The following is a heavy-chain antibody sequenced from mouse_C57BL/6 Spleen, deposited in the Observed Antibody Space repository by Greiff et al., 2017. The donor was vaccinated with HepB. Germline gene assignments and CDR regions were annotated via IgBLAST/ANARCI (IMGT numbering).Heavy chain of an antibody. D-gene: IGHD1-1*01. CDR2: ISSGGSYT. J-gene: IGHJ1*03. V-gene: IGHV5-6*01. Sequence: EVHLVESGGDLVKPGGSLKLSCAASGFTFSSYGMSWVRQTPDKRLEWVATISSGGSYTYYPDSVKGRFTISRDNAKNTLYLQMSSLKSEDTAMYYCARHRGGVTTVVGDWYFDVWGTGTTVTVSS. CDR1: GFTFSSYG. CDR3: ARHRGGVTTVVGDWYFDV.